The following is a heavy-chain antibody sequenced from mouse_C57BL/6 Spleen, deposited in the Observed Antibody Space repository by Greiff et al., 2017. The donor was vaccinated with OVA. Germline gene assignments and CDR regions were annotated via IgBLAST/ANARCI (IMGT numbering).Heavy chain of an antibody. D-gene: IGHD2-2*01. CDR2: IYPGDGDT. CDR1: GYAFSSSW. CDR3: AKGGGYPYYFDY. J-gene: IGHJ2*01. Sequence: VQLQQSGPELVKPGASVKISCKASGYAFSSSWMNWVKQRPGKGLEWIGRIYPGDGDTNYNGKFKGKATLTADKSSSTAYMQLSSLTSEDSAVYFCAKGGGYPYYFDYWGQGTTLTVSS. V-gene: IGHV1-82*01.